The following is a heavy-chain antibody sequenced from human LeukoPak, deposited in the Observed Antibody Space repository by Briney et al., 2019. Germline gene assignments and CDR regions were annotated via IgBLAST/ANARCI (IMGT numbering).Heavy chain of an antibody. Sequence: GGSLRLACAASGFSFNSYPMHWVRQAPGKGLECVSGITVNGGTQYYAVSVRGRFTISRDNSKHTLFLQLDGLTPDDTAVYYCARPRAPYKNHHYYYYMDVWGEGTAVAVSS. CDR1: GFSFNSYP. J-gene: IGHJ6*03. CDR2: ITVNGGTQ. CDR3: ARPRAPYKNHHYYYYMDV. V-gene: IGHV3-64*02. D-gene: IGHD5-24*01.